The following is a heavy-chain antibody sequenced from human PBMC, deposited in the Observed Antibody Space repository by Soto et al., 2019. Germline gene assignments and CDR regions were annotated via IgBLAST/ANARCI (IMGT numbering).Heavy chain of an antibody. CDR2: IIPILGIA. CDR3: AGGYSYGAKIDY. J-gene: IGHJ4*02. Sequence: QVQLVQSGAEVKKPGSSVKVSCKASGGTFSSYTISWVRQAPGQGLEWMGRIIPILGIANYAQKFQGRVTITADKSTSTAYVELSSLRSEDMAVYYCAGGYSYGAKIDYWGQGTLVTVSS. CDR1: GGTFSSYT. V-gene: IGHV1-69*02. D-gene: IGHD5-18*01.